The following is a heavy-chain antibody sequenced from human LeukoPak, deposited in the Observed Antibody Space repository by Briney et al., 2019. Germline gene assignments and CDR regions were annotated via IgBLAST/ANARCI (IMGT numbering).Heavy chain of an antibody. J-gene: IGHJ4*02. Sequence: GGSLRLSCLASGFTFSSYWMNWVRQAPGKGLEWVASINQDGSEKYYLDSVKGRFTISRDNAKNSLYLQMNSLRDEDTAVYSCARDGVRDGLYFDRWGQGTLVTVSS. CDR2: INQDGSEK. D-gene: IGHD5-24*01. CDR3: ARDGVRDGLYFDR. CDR1: GFTFSSYW. V-gene: IGHV3-7*01.